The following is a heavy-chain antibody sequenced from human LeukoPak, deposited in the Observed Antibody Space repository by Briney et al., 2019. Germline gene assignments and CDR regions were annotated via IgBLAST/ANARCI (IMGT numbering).Heavy chain of an antibody. CDR3: AREGPRGNSQFDY. CDR2: IVGSSGNT. J-gene: IGHJ4*02. Sequence: GGSLRLSCAVSGFTLSTYAMTWVRQAPGKGLEWVSSIVGSSGNTYYADSVKGRLTISRDNSKNTLYLQMNSLRAEDTAIYYCAREGPRGNSQFDYWGQGTLVTVSS. CDR1: GFTLSTYA. D-gene: IGHD2/OR15-2a*01. V-gene: IGHV3-23*01.